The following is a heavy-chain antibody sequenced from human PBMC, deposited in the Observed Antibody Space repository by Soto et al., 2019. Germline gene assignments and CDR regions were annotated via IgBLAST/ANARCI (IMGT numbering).Heavy chain of an antibody. V-gene: IGHV1-8*02. CDR3: ARMESFGSLNWFDP. D-gene: IGHD5-18*01. Sequence: ASVKVSCKASGYTFTNNDVSWVRQATGQGLEWMGWMNPGSGDTGYAQKFQGRVTMTRDISIATAYMELNSLTSEDTAIYYCARMESFGSLNWFDPLGQGTLVTVS. CDR2: MNPGSGDT. CDR1: GYTFTNND. J-gene: IGHJ5*02.